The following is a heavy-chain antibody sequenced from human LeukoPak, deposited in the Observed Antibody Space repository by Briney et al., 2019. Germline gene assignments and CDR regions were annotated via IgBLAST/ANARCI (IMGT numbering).Heavy chain of an antibody. J-gene: IGHJ4*02. Sequence: GGSLRLSCAASGFTFSSYSMNWVRQAPGKGLEWVSSISSSSSYIYYADSVKGRFTISRDNAKNSVYLQMNSLRAEDTAVYYCARDENTGYFDYWGQGTLVTVSS. CDR3: ARDENTGYFDY. CDR1: GFTFSSYS. CDR2: ISSSSSYI. V-gene: IGHV3-21*01. D-gene: IGHD2/OR15-2a*01.